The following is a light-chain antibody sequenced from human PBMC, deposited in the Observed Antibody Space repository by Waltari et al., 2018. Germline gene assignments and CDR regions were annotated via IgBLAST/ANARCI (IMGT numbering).Light chain of an antibody. CDR2: DAS. CDR3: QQYDNLPLT. V-gene: IGKV1-33*01. Sequence: DIQMTQSPSSLSASVGDRVTITCQASQDISNSLNWYQQKPGKAPKLLIYDASTLETGVPSRFSGSGSGTDFTFTISSLQPEDIATYYCQQYDNLPLTVGGGTKVEIK. J-gene: IGKJ4*01. CDR1: QDISNS.